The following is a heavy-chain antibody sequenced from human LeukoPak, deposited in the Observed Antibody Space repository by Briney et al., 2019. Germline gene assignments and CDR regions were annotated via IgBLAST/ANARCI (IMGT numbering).Heavy chain of an antibody. J-gene: IGHJ3*01. Sequence: GSSVKVSCKASGGTFTSYAFSWVRQAPGKGLEWMGGMIPIYGVANYAQKFQGRITITADESSRTVYMELTSLTSEDTGLYFCGRAGDYYDSSGYPFWGQGTMVTVSS. CDR2: MIPIYGVA. V-gene: IGHV1-69*01. D-gene: IGHD3-22*01. CDR1: GGTFTSYA. CDR3: GRAGDYYDSSGYPF.